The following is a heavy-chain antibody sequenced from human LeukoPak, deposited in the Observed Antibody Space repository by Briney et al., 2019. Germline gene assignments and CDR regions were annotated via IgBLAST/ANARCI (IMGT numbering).Heavy chain of an antibody. V-gene: IGHV4-4*07. J-gene: IGHJ4*02. CDR1: GGSISTYY. CDR2: IHTSGST. D-gene: IGHD6-6*01. Sequence: PSETLSLTCTVSGGSISTYYWSWIRQPAGKGLEWNGRIHTSGSTDYNPSLESRVTMSVDTSRNQFSLKLSSVTAADTAVYYCAREGSMTARPFVSIDYWGQGTLVTVSS. CDR3: AREGSMTARPFVSIDY.